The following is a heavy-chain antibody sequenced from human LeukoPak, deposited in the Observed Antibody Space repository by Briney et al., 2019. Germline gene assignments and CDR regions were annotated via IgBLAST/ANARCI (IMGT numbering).Heavy chain of an antibody. J-gene: IGHJ4*02. CDR3: ARWLSYKIDSNGFLDY. Sequence: TGGSLRLSCAASGFTFNRNGMHWVRQAPGKELEWVALIWFDGSREYYGDSVKGRLIVSRDNSKNTLYLQMNSLRAEDTAVYYCARWLSYKIDSNGFLDYWGQGTLVTVSS. D-gene: IGHD3-22*01. V-gene: IGHV3-33*01. CDR1: GFTFNRNG. CDR2: IWFDGSRE.